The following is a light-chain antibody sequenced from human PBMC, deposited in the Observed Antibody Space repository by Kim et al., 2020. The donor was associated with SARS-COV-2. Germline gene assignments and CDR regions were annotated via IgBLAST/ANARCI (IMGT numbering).Light chain of an antibody. J-gene: IGKJ3*01. CDR3: QHYDNLPWFT. CDR1: QDISNQ. Sequence: DIQMTQSPSSLSASVGDRVTISCQASQDISNQLNWYQQKSGKAPRVLIYDASKLETGVSFRFGGSRSGTNFTFMISSLQPEDVGTYYCQHYDNLPWFTFGQGTKVDIK. CDR2: DAS. V-gene: IGKV1-33*01.